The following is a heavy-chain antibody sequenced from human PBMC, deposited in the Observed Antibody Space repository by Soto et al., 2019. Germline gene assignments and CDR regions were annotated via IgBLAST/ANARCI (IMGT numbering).Heavy chain of an antibody. CDR2: IYYSGST. V-gene: IGHV4-39*01. CDR3: ARHEYCSGGSCYYRLPVWFDP. Sequence: QLQLQESGPGLVKPSETLSLTCTVSGGSISSSSYYWGWIRQPPGKGLEWIGSIYYSGSTYYNPSLKSRVTISVDTSKNQFSLKLSSVPAADTAVYYCARHEYCSGGSCYYRLPVWFDPWGQGTLVTVSS. CDR1: GGSISSSSYY. D-gene: IGHD2-15*01. J-gene: IGHJ5*02.